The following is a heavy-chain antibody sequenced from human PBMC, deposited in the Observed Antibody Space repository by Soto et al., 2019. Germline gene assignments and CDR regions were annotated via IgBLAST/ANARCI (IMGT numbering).Heavy chain of an antibody. CDR2: IYSGGST. CDR3: GRSSNSIAVAGTGFDY. V-gene: IGHV3-53*01. CDR1: GFTVSSNY. D-gene: IGHD6-19*01. J-gene: IGHJ4*02. Sequence: GGSLRLSCAASGFTVSSNYMSWVRQAPGKGLEWVSVIYSGGSTYYADSVKGRFTISRDNTKNTLYLQMNSLRAEDTAVYYCGRSSNSIAVAGTGFDYWGQGTLVTVSS.